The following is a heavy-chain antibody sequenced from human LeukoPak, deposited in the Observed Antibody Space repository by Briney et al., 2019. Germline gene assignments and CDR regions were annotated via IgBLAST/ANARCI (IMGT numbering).Heavy chain of an antibody. CDR2: ISGSGGST. Sequence: GGSLRLSCAASGFTFNSYAMSWVRQAPGKGLEWVSAISGSGGSTYYADSVKGRFTISRDNSKNTLYLQMNSLRAEDTAVYYCARTITMVRGTIVPWFDPWGQGTLVTVSS. D-gene: IGHD3-10*01. CDR3: ARTITMVRGTIVPWFDP. V-gene: IGHV3-23*01. CDR1: GFTFNSYA. J-gene: IGHJ5*02.